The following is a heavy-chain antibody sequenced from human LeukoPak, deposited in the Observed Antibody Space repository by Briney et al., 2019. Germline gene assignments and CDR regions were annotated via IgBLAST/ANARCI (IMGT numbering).Heavy chain of an antibody. V-gene: IGHV4-59*01. CDR2: IHFGGST. Sequence: SETLSLTCSVSRGSISSDSWTWIRRPPGKTLEWVGKIHFGGSTNYNPSLRGRVTISVDNSRKYFSLRLTSVTSADTAVYYCAREASGTFFNRGQGTLVSVSS. D-gene: IGHD1-26*01. J-gene: IGHJ4*02. CDR1: RGSISSDS. CDR3: AREASGTFFN.